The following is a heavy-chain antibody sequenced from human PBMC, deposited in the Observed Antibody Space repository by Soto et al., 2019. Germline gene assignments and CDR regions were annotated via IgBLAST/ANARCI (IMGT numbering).Heavy chain of an antibody. CDR3: ARVLGWRNWFDP. Sequence: SETPSLTCTVSGGSISSGGYYWSWIRQHPGKGLEWIGYIYYSGSTYYNPSLKSRVTISVDTSKNQFSLKLSSVTAADTAVYYCARVLGWRNWFDPWGQGTLVTVSS. J-gene: IGHJ5*02. D-gene: IGHD2-15*01. CDR1: GGSISSGGYY. CDR2: IYYSGST. V-gene: IGHV4-31*03.